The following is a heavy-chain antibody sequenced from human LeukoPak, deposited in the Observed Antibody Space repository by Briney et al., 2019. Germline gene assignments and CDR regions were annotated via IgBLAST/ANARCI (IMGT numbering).Heavy chain of an antibody. CDR2: IKQDGSEN. CDR1: GFSFSTYW. J-gene: IGHJ2*01. V-gene: IGHV3-7*01. D-gene: IGHD1-26*01. CDR3: ARVGLGEWYFDL. Sequence: GGSLRLSCVASGFSFSTYWMSWVRQAPGKGLEWVANIKQDGSENYYVDSVKGRFTISRDNAKNSVYLQMNRLRVEDTAVYYCARVGLGEWYFDLWGRGTLVTVSS.